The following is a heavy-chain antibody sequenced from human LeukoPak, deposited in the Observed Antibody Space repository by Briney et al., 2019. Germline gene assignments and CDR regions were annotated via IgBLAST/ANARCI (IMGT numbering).Heavy chain of an antibody. J-gene: IGHJ4*02. CDR2: ISAYNGNT. CDR1: GYTFTSYG. CDR3: ARVPYYCGGGSCYFDY. Sequence: ASVKVSCKASGYTFTSYGISWVRQAPGQGLEWMGWISAYNGNTNYAQKLQGRVTMTTDTSTSTAYMELRSLRSDDTAVYYCARVPYYCGGGSCYFDYWGQGTLVTVSS. V-gene: IGHV1-18*01. D-gene: IGHD2-15*01.